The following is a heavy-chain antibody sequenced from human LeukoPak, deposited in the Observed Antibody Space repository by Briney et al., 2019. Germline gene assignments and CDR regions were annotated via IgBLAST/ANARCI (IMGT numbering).Heavy chain of an antibody. CDR2: IYYSGST. CDR3: ARGGSGYDWPENNNYYYYYYMDV. D-gene: IGHD5-12*01. Sequence: PSETLSLTCTVSGGSISSSSYYWGWIRQPPGKGLEWIGSIYYSGSTNYNPSLKSRVTISVDTSKNQFSLKLSSVTAADTAVYYCARGGSGYDWPENNNYYYYYYMDVWGKGTTVTVSS. CDR1: GGSISSSSYY. J-gene: IGHJ6*03. V-gene: IGHV4-39*07.